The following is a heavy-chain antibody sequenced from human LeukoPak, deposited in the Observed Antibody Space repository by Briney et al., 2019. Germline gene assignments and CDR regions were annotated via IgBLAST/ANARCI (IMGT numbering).Heavy chain of an antibody. D-gene: IGHD5-12*01. CDR1: GGSITNNNYY. CDR3: ARHTRPGYSRYEKAFDI. V-gene: IGHV4-39*01. CDR2: FYYSGST. Sequence: SETLSLTCTVSGGSITNNNYYWDWIRQPPGKGLEWIGDFYYSGSTHYNPSLKSRVTISADTSKNHFSLKLSSVTAADTAIYYCARHTRPGYSRYEKAFDIWGQGTMVTVSS. J-gene: IGHJ3*02.